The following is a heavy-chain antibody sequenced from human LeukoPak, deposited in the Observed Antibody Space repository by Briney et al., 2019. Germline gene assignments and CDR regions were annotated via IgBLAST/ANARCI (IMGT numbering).Heavy chain of an antibody. CDR1: GVFISTSSYS. D-gene: IGHD3-10*01. CDR3: ARMAYYGSGSYWDYYYYMDV. Sequence: SETLSLTCTVSGVFISTSSYSWGWIRQPPGKGLEWIGSTYYSGSTYYNPSLKSRVTISVDTSKNEFSLKLSSVTAADTAVYFCARMAYYGSGSYWDYYYYMDVWGKGTTVTVSS. V-gene: IGHV4-39*01. J-gene: IGHJ6*03. CDR2: TYYSGST.